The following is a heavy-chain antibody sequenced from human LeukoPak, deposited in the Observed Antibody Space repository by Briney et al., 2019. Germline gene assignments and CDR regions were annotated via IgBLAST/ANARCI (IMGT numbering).Heavy chain of an antibody. D-gene: IGHD6-19*01. CDR1: GFTFNNYA. J-gene: IGHJ3*02. Sequence: GGSLRLSRVASGFTFNNYAMNWVRQAPGKGLEWVTFIRYDGTNKYYADSVKGRFTISRDNSKNTLYLQMNSLRPEDTAVYYCAREREQWHAFDIWGQGTMVTVSS. V-gene: IGHV3-30*02. CDR2: IRYDGTNK. CDR3: AREREQWHAFDI.